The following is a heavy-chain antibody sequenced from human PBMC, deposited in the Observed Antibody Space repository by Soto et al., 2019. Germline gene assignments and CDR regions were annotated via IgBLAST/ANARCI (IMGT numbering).Heavy chain of an antibody. CDR3: ARGGGVGVAGSAAFDM. J-gene: IGHJ3*02. V-gene: IGHV1-2*02. D-gene: IGHD3-3*01. CDR1: GYPVTAYY. CDR2: INPATGAA. Sequence: QLHLVQSGAVVKKPGASVTVSCSASGYPVTAYYMHWVRQAPGRGLEWMGGINPATGAAKYTQTFQGRVTMTRDTSTSTVSMELRGLTSEDTADFYWARGGGVGVAGSAAFDMWGQGTLVTVSS.